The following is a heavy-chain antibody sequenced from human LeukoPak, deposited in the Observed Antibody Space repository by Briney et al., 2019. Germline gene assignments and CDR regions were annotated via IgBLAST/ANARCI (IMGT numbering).Heavy chain of an antibody. J-gene: IGHJ5*02. Sequence: GASLRLSCAVSGFTFRSYAMNWVRQAPGKGVEGVSGLSGSGDTTRYAESVKGRFTISRDNSKNTVYLQINGLRAEDTAVYYCAKVGEASSGCYTGWFDPWGQGTLVTVSS. V-gene: IGHV3-23*01. D-gene: IGHD6-19*01. CDR1: GFTFRSYA. CDR2: LSGSGDTT. CDR3: AKVGEASSGCYTGWFDP.